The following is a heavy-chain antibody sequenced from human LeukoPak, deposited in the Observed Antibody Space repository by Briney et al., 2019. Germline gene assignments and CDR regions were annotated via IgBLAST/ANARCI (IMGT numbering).Heavy chain of an antibody. V-gene: IGHV4-4*09. CDR2: ISSSGSV. Sequence: SETLSLTCTVSRGSISGSIRSYYWSWLRQPPGKGLEWIGYISSSGSVNDNPSLRSRVTISVDTSKNQFFLNLSSVSAADTAVYYCARIPLGYSGAYYFDYWVQGTLVTVSP. CDR1: RGSISGSIRSYY. CDR3: ARIPLGYSGAYYFDY. D-gene: IGHD5-12*01. J-gene: IGHJ4*02.